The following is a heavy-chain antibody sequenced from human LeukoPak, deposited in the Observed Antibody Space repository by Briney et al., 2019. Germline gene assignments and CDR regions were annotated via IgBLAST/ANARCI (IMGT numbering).Heavy chain of an antibody. CDR3: ARQARTDGYNFFSAFDI. V-gene: IGHV4-34*01. Sequence: SETLSLTCAVYGGSFSGYYWSWIRQPPGKGLEWIGEMNHSGSTNYNPSLKSRVTISVDTSKNQFSLKLSSVTAADTAVYYCARQARTDGYNFFSAFDIWGQGTMVTVSS. J-gene: IGHJ3*02. CDR1: GGSFSGYY. CDR2: MNHSGST. D-gene: IGHD5-24*01.